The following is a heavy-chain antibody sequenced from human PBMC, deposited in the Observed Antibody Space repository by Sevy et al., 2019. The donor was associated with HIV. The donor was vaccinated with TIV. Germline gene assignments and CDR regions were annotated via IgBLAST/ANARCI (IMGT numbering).Heavy chain of an antibody. Sequence: GESLKISCKGSGYSFTSHWIGWVRHMPGKGLEWMGIIYPDDSDTRYSPSFQGQDTFSADKSISTAYLQWGSLKASDTAMYYCSSPRSGYFDSSGYYIYWGQGTLVTVSS. V-gene: IGHV5-51*01. D-gene: IGHD3-22*01. CDR3: SSPRSGYFDSSGYYIY. CDR2: IYPDDSDT. CDR1: GYSFTSHW. J-gene: IGHJ4*02.